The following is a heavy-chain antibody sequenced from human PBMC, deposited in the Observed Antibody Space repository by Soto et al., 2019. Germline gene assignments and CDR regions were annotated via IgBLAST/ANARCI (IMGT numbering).Heavy chain of an antibody. Sequence: SETLSLTCNVSGDSIISNTYYWGWIRQPPGKGLEWIGSILNRGSTYYTPSLKNRVTISADTSNNQFSLRLNSVTAADTAVYYCARQHYYDSSGYYTWNWGQGTLVTVSS. V-gene: IGHV4-39*01. CDR2: ILNRGST. D-gene: IGHD3-22*01. CDR1: GDSIISNTYY. CDR3: ARQHYYDSSGYYTWN. J-gene: IGHJ4*02.